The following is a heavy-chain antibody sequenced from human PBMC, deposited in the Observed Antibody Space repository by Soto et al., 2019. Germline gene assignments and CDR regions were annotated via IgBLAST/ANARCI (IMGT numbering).Heavy chain of an antibody. CDR3: AKIHYYGSGSYYRAPEDFDY. V-gene: IGHV3-23*01. Sequence: VQLLESGGGLVQPGGSLRLSCAASGFTFSSYAMSWVRQAPGKGLEWVSAISGSGGSTYYADSVKGRFTISRDNSKNTLYLQMNSLRAEDTAVYYCAKIHYYGSGSYYRAPEDFDYWGQGTLVTVSS. CDR2: ISGSGGST. CDR1: GFTFSSYA. J-gene: IGHJ4*02. D-gene: IGHD3-10*01.